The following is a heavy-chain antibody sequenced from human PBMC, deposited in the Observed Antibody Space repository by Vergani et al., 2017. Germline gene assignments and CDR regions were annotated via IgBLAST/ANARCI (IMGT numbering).Heavy chain of an antibody. CDR3: ARGLEMATMEEIENAFDI. Sequence: QVQLVQSGAEVKKPGASVKVSCKASGYTFTSYGISCVRQAPGQGLEWMGWISAYNGNTNYAQKLQGRVTMTTDTSTSTAYMEVRSLRSDDTAVYYCARGLEMATMEEIENAFDIWGQGTMVTVSS. D-gene: IGHD5-24*01. CDR2: ISAYNGNT. CDR1: GYTFTSYG. V-gene: IGHV1-18*04. J-gene: IGHJ3*02.